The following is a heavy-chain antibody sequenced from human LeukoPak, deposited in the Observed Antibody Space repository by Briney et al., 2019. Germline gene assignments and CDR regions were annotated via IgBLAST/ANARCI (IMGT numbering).Heavy chain of an antibody. CDR2: IYYSGST. Sequence: SETLSLTCTVSGGSISSYYWSWIRQPPGKGLEWIGYIYYSGSTNYNPSLKSRVTISVDTSKNQFSLKLSSVTAADTAVYYCARHYYYDSSGYYSEGFSFDYWGQGTLVTVSS. CDR1: GGSISSYY. V-gene: IGHV4-59*01. CDR3: ARHYYYDSSGYYSEGFSFDY. J-gene: IGHJ4*02. D-gene: IGHD3-22*01.